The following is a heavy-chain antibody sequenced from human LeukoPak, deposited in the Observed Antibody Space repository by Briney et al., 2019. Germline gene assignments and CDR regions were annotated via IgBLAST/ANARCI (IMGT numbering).Heavy chain of an antibody. D-gene: IGHD2-15*01. Sequence: GGSLRLSCAASGFTFSTYWMSWVRQAPGKGLDWVANIKQDGSAKYHVDSVKGRFTISRDNAKNSLYLQMNSLRVEDTAVYYCARGGGSFYNYWGQGTLVTVSS. J-gene: IGHJ4*02. CDR2: IKQDGSAK. CDR3: ARGGGSFYNY. CDR1: GFTFSTYW. V-gene: IGHV3-7*04.